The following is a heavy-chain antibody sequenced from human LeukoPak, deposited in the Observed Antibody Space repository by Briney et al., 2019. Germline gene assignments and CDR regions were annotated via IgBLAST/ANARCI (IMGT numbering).Heavy chain of an antibody. CDR2: IYTSGST. J-gene: IGHJ4*02. Sequence: PSETLSLTCTVSGGSISSGSYYWSWIRQPAGKGLEWIGRIYTSGSTNYNPSLKSRVTISVDTSKNQFSLKLSSVTAADTAVYYCARVARYFDWFLDYWGQGTLVTVSS. CDR3: ARVARYFDWFLDY. V-gene: IGHV4-61*02. CDR1: GGSISSGSYY. D-gene: IGHD3-9*01.